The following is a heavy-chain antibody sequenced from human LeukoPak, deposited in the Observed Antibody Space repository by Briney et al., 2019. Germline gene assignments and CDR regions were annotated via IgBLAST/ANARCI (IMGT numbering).Heavy chain of an antibody. V-gene: IGHV4-59*11. J-gene: IGHJ5*02. Sequence: ASETLSLTCTVSGGFISSHYWSWIRQPPGKGLEWIGYIYYSGSTNYNPSLKSRVTISVDMSKNQFSLKLSSETAADTAVYYCARGVYDFWSGYPHNWFDPWGQGTLVTVSS. CDR3: ARGVYDFWSGYPHNWFDP. CDR2: IYYSGST. CDR1: GGFISSHY. D-gene: IGHD3-3*01.